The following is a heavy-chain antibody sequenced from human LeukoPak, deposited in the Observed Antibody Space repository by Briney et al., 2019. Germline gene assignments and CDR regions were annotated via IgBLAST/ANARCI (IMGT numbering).Heavy chain of an antibody. CDR3: ARGGGYHYDSSGEPRPNNWFDP. Sequence: SETLSLTCTVSGDSITNYYWSWIRQSPGKGLEWIAYIYHTGSINYNPSLKSRVTISLDASKNHFSLRLNSVTAADTAVYYCARGGGYHYDSSGEPRPNNWFDPWGQGTLVTVSS. CDR2: IYHTGSI. CDR1: GDSITNYY. J-gene: IGHJ5*02. V-gene: IGHV4-59*01. D-gene: IGHD3-22*01.